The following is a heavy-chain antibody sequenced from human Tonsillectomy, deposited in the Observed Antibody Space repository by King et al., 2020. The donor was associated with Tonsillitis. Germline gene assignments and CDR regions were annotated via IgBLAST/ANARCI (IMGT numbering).Heavy chain of an antibody. D-gene: IGHD2-15*01. J-gene: IGHJ4*02. Sequence: VQLQESGPGLVKPSQTLSLTCTVSGGSISSGDYYWSWIRQPPGKGLEWIGYIYYSGSTYYNPSLKSRVTISVDTSKNQFSLKLCSVTAADTAVYYCARLGYCSGGSCYGASVLDHWGQGTLVTVSS. CDR2: IYYSGST. V-gene: IGHV4-30-4*01. CDR1: GGSISSGDYY. CDR3: ARLGYCSGGSCYGASVLDH.